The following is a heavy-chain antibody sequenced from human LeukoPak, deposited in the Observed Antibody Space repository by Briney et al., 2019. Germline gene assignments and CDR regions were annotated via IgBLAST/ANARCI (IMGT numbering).Heavy chain of an antibody. CDR3: ARDLRGSSSWYVDR. J-gene: IGHJ4*02. CDR1: GYTFTSYD. D-gene: IGHD6-13*01. CDR2: MNPNSGIT. V-gene: IGHV1-8*01. Sequence: ASVKVSCKASGYTFTSYDINWVRQATGQGLEWMGWMNPNSGITGYAQKFQGRVTMTRNTSISTAYMELSSLRSDDTAVYYCARDLRGSSSWYVDRWGQGTLVTVSS.